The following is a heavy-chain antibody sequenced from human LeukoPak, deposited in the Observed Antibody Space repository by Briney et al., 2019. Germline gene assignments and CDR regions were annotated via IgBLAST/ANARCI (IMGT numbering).Heavy chain of an antibody. CDR3: VRDNPRCCGVVPANVDDY. V-gene: IGHV3-48*01. D-gene: IGHD2-2*01. J-gene: IGHJ4*02. Sequence: GGSLRLSCAASGFIISGDSMNWVRQAPGKGLEWIAYISRDSGIKYYADSVRGRFTISRDNAKNSLYLQMHSLRAEDTAVYYCVRDNPRCCGVVPANVDDYWGQGTLVTVSS. CDR2: ISRDSGIK. CDR1: GFIISGDS.